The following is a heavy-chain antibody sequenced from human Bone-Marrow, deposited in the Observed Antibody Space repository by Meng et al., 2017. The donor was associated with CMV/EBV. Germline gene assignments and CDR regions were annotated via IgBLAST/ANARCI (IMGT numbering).Heavy chain of an antibody. J-gene: IGHJ4*02. Sequence: GESLKISCAASGFTVSSNYMSWVRQAPGKGLEWVSVIYSGGSTYYADSVKGRFTISRDNSKNTLYLQMNSLRAEDTAVYYCARVGGAAAGDYFDYWGQRTLVTVSS. D-gene: IGHD6-13*01. CDR2: IYSGGST. CDR1: GFTVSSNY. V-gene: IGHV3-53*01. CDR3: ARVGGAAAGDYFDY.